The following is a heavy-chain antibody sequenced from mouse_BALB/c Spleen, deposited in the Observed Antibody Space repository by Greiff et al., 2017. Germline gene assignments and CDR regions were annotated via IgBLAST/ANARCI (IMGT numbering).Heavy chain of an antibody. V-gene: IGHV5-6-5*01. CDR2: ISSGGST. D-gene: IGHD2-2*01. Sequence: EVKLVESGGGLVKPGGSLKLSCAASGFTFSSYAMSWVRQTPEKRLEWVASISSGGSTYYPDSVKGRFTISRDNARNILYLQMSSLRSEDTAMYYCAREGDGYDWGQGTLVTVSA. CDR3: AREGDGYD. J-gene: IGHJ3*01. CDR1: GFTFSSYA.